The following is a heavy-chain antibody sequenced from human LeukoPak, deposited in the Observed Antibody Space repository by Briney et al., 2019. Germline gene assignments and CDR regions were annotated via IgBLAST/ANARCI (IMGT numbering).Heavy chain of an antibody. V-gene: IGHV1-69*13. CDR1: GRTFSSYA. J-gene: IGHJ4*02. CDR3: ARDSGFYCSGGSCYFDY. CDR2: IIPIFGTA. Sequence: SVKVSCKASGRTFSSYAISWVRQAPGQGLEWMGGIIPIFGTANYAQKFQGRVTITADESTSTAYMELSSLRSEDTAVYYCARDSGFYCSGGSCYFDYWGQGTLVTVSS. D-gene: IGHD2-15*01.